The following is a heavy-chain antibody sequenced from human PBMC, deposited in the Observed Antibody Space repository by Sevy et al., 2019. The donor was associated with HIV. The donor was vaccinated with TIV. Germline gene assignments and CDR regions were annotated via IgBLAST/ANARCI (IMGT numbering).Heavy chain of an antibody. CDR2: IWCDGSNT. Sequence: GGSLRLSCAASGFTFSTYGMHWVRQAPGKGLEWVAVIWCDGSNTYYADSVKGRFTISRDIAKNTLHLQMNSLRAEDTAVYSCARDLEFYDSGDYGPAFMPDYWGQGTLVTVSS. J-gene: IGHJ4*02. D-gene: IGHD2-21*01. CDR1: GFTFSTYG. CDR3: ARDLEFYDSGDYGPAFMPDY. V-gene: IGHV3-33*01.